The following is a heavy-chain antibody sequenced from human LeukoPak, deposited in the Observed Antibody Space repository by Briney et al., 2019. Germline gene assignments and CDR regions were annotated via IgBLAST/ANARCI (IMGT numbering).Heavy chain of an antibody. D-gene: IGHD5-18*01. V-gene: IGHV3-49*03. CDR3: TRYSYGDY. J-gene: IGHJ4*02. CDR1: GFTFTSYA. Sequence: GGSLRLSCAASGFTFTSYAMSWFRQAPGKGLEWVGFIRSKAYGGTTEYAASVKGRFTISRDDSKSVAYLQMNSLKTEDTAVYYCTRYSYGDYWGQGTLVTVSS. CDR2: IRSKAYGGTT.